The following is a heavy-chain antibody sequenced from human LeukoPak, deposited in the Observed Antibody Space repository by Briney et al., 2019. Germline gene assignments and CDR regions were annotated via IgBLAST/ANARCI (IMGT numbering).Heavy chain of an antibody. D-gene: IGHD3-16*02. Sequence: ESLKISCKGSGYSFTSYWIGWVRQMPGKGLGWMWIIYPGCYDTRYRPSFQGQVTISADKSISTAYLQWSSLKASDTAMYYCARGVWGSYLFDYWGQGTLVTVSS. J-gene: IGHJ4*02. CDR3: ARGVWGSYLFDY. V-gene: IGHV5-51*01. CDR2: IYPGCYDT. CDR1: GYSFTSYW.